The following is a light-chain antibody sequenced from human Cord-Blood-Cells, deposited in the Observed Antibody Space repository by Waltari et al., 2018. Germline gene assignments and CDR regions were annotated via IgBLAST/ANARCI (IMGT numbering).Light chain of an antibody. V-gene: IGLV6-57*01. CDR3: QSYDSSNHWV. CDR1: SGSIASNY. J-gene: IGLJ3*02. CDR2: EDN. Sequence: NFMLTQPHSVSESPGKTVTISCTRSSGSIASNYVQWYQQRPGGSPTTVIYEDNQRPSGSPDLFSGSIDSSSNSASLTISGLKTEDEADYYCQSYDSSNHWVFGGGTKLTVL.